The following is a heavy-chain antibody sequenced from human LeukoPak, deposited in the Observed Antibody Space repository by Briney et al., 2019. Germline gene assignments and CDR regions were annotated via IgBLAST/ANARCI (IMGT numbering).Heavy chain of an antibody. V-gene: IGHV1-2*06. D-gene: IGHD6-13*01. Sequence: ASVKVSCKASGYTFTGYYMHWVRQAPGQGLEWMGRINPNSGGTNYAQKFQGRVTMTRDTSISTAYMELSRLRSDDTAVYYCATDPGAAAGTSDYWGQGTLVTVSS. CDR3: ATDPGAAAGTSDY. CDR2: INPNSGGT. J-gene: IGHJ4*02. CDR1: GYTFTGYY.